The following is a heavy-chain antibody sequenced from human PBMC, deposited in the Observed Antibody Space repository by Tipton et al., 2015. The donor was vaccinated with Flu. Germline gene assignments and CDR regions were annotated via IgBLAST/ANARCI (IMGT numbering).Heavy chain of an antibody. J-gene: IGHJ4*02. CDR2: VSYDGRIT. CDR1: GFTFSSFS. Sequence: SLRLSCAASGFTFSSFSMHWVRQAPGKGLDWVAVVSYDGRITYYADSVKGRFTISRDNSKNTLYVDMNSLRPEDTAVYYCAKETPRLTGGIDYWGQGTLVTVSS. V-gene: IGHV3-30*01. D-gene: IGHD2-15*01. CDR3: AKETPRLTGGIDY.